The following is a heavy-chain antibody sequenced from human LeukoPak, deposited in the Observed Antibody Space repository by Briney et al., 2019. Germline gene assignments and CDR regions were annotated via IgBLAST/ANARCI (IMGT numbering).Heavy chain of an antibody. D-gene: IGHD2-21*01. Sequence: PSETLSLTCTVSDASISSYYWSWIRQPPGKGLEWIGYIYYSGSTKYNPSLKSRVTISVDTSKNQFSLRLSSVTAADTAVYYCARDLAGSNDYWGQGTLVTVSS. CDR3: ARDLAGSNDY. CDR1: DASISSYY. CDR2: IYYSGST. V-gene: IGHV4-59*12. J-gene: IGHJ4*02.